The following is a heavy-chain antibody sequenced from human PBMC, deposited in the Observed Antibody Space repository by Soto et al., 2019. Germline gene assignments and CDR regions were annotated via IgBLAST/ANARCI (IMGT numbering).Heavy chain of an antibody. Sequence: SGPTLVNPTQTLTLTCTFSGFSLSTSGVGVDWIRQPPGKALEWLALIYWNDDKRYSPSLKSRLTITKDTSKNQVVLTMTNMDPVDTATYYCAHTDHFLVFGVVTVMNGMDVWGQGTTVTVSS. CDR3: AHTDHFLVFGVVTVMNGMDV. J-gene: IGHJ6*02. CDR2: IYWNDDK. V-gene: IGHV2-5*01. D-gene: IGHD3-3*01. CDR1: GFSLSTSGVG.